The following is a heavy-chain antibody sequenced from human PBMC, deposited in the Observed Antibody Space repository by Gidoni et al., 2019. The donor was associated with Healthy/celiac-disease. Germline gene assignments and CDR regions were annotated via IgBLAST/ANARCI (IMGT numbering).Heavy chain of an antibody. CDR1: GFPFSSYD. J-gene: IGHJ4*02. D-gene: IGHD3-3*01. V-gene: IGHV3-13*01. CDR3: ARAFWSGYYDY. Sequence: EVQLTESGGGLVQPGGSLRLSCAASGFPFSSYDMHWVRQATGKGLEWVSAIGTAGDTYYPGSVKGRFTISRENAKNSLYLQMNSLRAGDTAVYYCARAFWSGYYDYWGQGTLVTVSS. CDR2: IGTAGDT.